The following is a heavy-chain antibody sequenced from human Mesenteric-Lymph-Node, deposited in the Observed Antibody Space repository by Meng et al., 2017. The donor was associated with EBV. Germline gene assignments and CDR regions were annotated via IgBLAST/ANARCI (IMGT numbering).Heavy chain of an antibody. Sequence: QVQLQESGPGLVKPSGTLSLTCAVSGGSIRTSDWWSWVRQPPGKGLEWIGEVYHSGSTNYNPSLKGRVTMSVDKSKNQFSLKVSSVTAADTAVYYCVRLLAAAGTFYFDTWGQGPLVTVSS. CDR1: GGSIRTSDW. V-gene: IGHV4-4*02. J-gene: IGHJ4*02. D-gene: IGHD6-13*01. CDR3: VRLLAAAGTFYFDT. CDR2: VYHSGST.